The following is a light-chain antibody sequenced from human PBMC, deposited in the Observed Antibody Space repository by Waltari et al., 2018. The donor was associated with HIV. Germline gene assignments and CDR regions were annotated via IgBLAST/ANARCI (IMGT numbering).Light chain of an antibody. CDR2: KVF. CDR1: ESLVHSDGYTF. Sequence: DIVMTRSPLSLPVTLGQPAAISCRSSESLVHSDGYTFLNWFHQSPGQPPRRLIYKVFLRDSGVPDRISGSGSATEFTLKISRVEAEDVGIYYCMQGSHWPYTFGQGTKLEI. J-gene: IGKJ2*01. CDR3: MQGSHWPYT. V-gene: IGKV2-30*02.